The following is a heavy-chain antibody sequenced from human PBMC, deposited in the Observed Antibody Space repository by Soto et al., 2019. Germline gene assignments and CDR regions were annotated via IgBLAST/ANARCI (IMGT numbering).Heavy chain of an antibody. V-gene: IGHV1-3*01. J-gene: IGHJ3*01. CDR2: INPDTGNT. D-gene: IGHD5-18*01. CDR3: ARDIQSVGPRANDAFDV. Sequence: QVQLVQSGAELKKPGASVNISCTASGFTFTDNLINWVRQAPGQGLEWMGWINPDTGNTRYSETFQGRVTISRHSSASIAYLELSSLKNEGTALYFCARDIQSVGPRANDAFDVWGQGTMITVSS. CDR1: GFTFTDNL.